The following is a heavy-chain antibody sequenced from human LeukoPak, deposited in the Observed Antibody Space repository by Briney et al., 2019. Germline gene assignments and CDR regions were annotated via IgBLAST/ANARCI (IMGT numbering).Heavy chain of an antibody. D-gene: IGHD6-13*01. CDR3: ARWARFSTGWYELDY. CDR1: GFTFRNYG. J-gene: IGHJ4*02. Sequence: GGSLRLSCAASGFTFRNYGMYWVRQVSGKRLEWVALIWHDGSNKNYADSVKGRFIISRDNAKNTLFLEMNSLRVEDTALYYCARWARFSTGWYELDYWGQGTLVTVSS. CDR2: IWHDGSNK. V-gene: IGHV3-33*01.